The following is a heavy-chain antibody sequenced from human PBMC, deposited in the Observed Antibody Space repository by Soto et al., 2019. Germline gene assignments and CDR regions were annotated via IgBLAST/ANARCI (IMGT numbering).Heavy chain of an antibody. Sequence: EVQLLESGGGLVQPGGSLRLSCAASGFTFSSYAMSWVRQAPGKGLEWVSAISGSGGSTYYADSVKGRFTISRDKSKNTLYLQMNRLRAEDTAVYYCAKEDYGDYSVYYYGMDVWGQGTTVTVSS. D-gene: IGHD4-17*01. CDR2: ISGSGGST. V-gene: IGHV3-23*01. J-gene: IGHJ6*02. CDR3: AKEDYGDYSVYYYGMDV. CDR1: GFTFSSYA.